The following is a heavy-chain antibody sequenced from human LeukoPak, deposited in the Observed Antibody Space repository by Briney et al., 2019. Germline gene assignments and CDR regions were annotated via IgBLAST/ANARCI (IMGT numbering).Heavy chain of an antibody. CDR3: ARDRVRSTSARVDY. V-gene: IGHV3-21*01. Sequence: PGGSLRLSCSASGFTFSSYSMNWVRQAPGKGLEWVSSISSSSSYIYYADSVKGRFTISRDNAKNSLYLQMNSLRAEDTAVYYCARDRVRSTSARVDYWGQGTLVTVSS. J-gene: IGHJ4*02. CDR1: GFTFSSYS. D-gene: IGHD2-2*01. CDR2: ISSSSSYI.